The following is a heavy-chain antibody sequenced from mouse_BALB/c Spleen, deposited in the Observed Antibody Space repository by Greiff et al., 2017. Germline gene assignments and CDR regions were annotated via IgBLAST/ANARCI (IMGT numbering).Heavy chain of an antibody. Sequence: QVQLQQSGAELMKPGASVKISCKATGYTFSSYWIEWVKQRPGHGLEWIGEILPGSGSTNYNEKFKGKATFTADTSSNTAYMQLSSLTSEDSAVYYCARKGAMITTGAMDYWGQGTSVTVSS. CDR1: GYTFSSYW. CDR3: ARKGAMITTGAMDY. D-gene: IGHD2-4*01. J-gene: IGHJ4*01. CDR2: ILPGSGST. V-gene: IGHV1-9*01.